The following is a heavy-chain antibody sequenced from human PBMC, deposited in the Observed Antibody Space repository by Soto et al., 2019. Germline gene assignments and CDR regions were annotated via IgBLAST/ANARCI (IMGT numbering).Heavy chain of an antibody. V-gene: IGHV3-9*01. CDR2: ISWESGSI. CDR3: ARDDAYYDILTALYFDY. D-gene: IGHD3-9*01. Sequence: GGSLRLSCAASGFNFDDYAMHWVRQIPGKGLEWVSGISWESGSIGYADSVKGRFTISRDNSKNTLYLEMNSLRAEDTAVYYCARDDAYYDILTALYFDYWGQGTLVTVSS. CDR1: GFNFDDYA. J-gene: IGHJ4*02.